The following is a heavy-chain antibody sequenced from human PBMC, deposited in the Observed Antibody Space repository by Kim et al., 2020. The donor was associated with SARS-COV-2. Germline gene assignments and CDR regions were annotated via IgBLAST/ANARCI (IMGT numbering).Heavy chain of an antibody. CDR1: GFTFDDYA. CDR3: AKDMASQYSSSWPFDY. J-gene: IGHJ4*02. V-gene: IGHV3-9*01. CDR2: ISWNSGSI. Sequence: GGSLRLSCAASGFTFDDYAMHWVRQAPGKGLEWVSGISWNSGSIGYADSVKGRFTISRDNAKNSLYLQMNSLRAEDTALYYCAKDMASQYSSSWPFDYWGQGTLVTVSS. D-gene: IGHD6-13*01.